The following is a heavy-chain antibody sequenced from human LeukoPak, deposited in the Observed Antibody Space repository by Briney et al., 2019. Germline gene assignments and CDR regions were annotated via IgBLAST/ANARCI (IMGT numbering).Heavy chain of an antibody. V-gene: IGHV3-53*01. Sequence: GGSLRLSCAASGFTVSSNYMSWVRQAPGKGLEWVSVIYSGGSTYYADSVKGRFTISRDNSKNTLYLQMNSLRAEDTAVYYCVRCTAMVYDYWGQGTLVTVSS. CDR2: IYSGGST. D-gene: IGHD5-18*01. CDR3: VRCTAMVYDY. J-gene: IGHJ4*02. CDR1: GFTVSSNY.